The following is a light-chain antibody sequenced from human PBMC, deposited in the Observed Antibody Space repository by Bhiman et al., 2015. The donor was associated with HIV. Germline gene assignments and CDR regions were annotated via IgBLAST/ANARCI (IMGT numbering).Light chain of an antibody. V-gene: IGLV1-40*01. CDR1: SSNIGAGYD. CDR3: QSYDSSLSVVV. Sequence: QSVLTQPPSVSAAPGQRVTISCTGRSSNIGAGYDVHWYQQLPGTAPKLLIYGNSNRPSGVPDRFSGSKSGTSASLAITGLQAEDEADYYCQSYDSSLSVVVFGGGTKLTVL. CDR2: GNS. J-gene: IGLJ2*01.